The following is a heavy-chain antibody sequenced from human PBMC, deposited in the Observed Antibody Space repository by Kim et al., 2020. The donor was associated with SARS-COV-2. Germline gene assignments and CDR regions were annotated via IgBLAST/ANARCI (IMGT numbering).Heavy chain of an antibody. Sequence: SETLSLTCTVSGGSISSGGYYWSWIRQHPGKGLEWIGYIYYSGSTYYNPSLKSRVTISVDTSKNQFSLKLSSVTAADTAVYYCAGDPLKNPVPVGYYYYYGMDVWGQGATVTVSS. CDR3: AGDPLKNPVPVGYYYYYGMDV. CDR1: GGSISSGGYY. J-gene: IGHJ6*02. CDR2: IYYSGST. D-gene: IGHD2-15*01. V-gene: IGHV4-31*03.